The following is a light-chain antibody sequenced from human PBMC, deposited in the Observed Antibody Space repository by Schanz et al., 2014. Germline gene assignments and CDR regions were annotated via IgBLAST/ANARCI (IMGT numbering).Light chain of an antibody. J-gene: IGKJ1*01. V-gene: IGKV3-20*01. Sequence: EIVLTQSPGTLSLSPGERATLSCRASQSVSSNLAWYQQIPGQAPRLLIYGASIRATGIPDRFSGSESGTDFTLTISRLEPEDFAVYYCQQCGSSQWTFGQGTKVEIK. CDR3: QQCGSSQWT. CDR2: GAS. CDR1: QSVSSN.